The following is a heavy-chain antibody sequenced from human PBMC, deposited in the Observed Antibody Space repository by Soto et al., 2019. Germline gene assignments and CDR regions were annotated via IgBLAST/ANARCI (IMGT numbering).Heavy chain of an antibody. CDR1: EFTFSSYW. CDR3: ARDLSGRADV. Sequence: GGSLRLSCVASEFTFSSYWMHWVRQVPGKGLVWVSRLNEDGSFTSYADSVKGRFSIFRGNAKKTLYLQMDSLSAEDSAVYYCARDLSGRADVWGQGTTVTVSS. D-gene: IGHD3-10*01. J-gene: IGHJ6*02. CDR2: LNEDGSFT. V-gene: IGHV3-74*03.